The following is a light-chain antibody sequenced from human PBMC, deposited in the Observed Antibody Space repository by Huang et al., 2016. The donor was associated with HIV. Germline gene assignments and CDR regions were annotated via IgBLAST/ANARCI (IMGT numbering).Light chain of an antibody. CDR1: QSLIYSAGNNY. Sequence: DVVLTQSPLSLPVTLGQPASISCRSSQSLIYSAGNNYLNWVQQRPGQSPRRLISKVSNRDSWVSYRCRVSGSGTDFTLKVSRVEAEDVGVYFCMQGTHAPPGTFGQGTKVDIK. CDR3: MQGTHAPPGT. CDR2: KVS. V-gene: IGKV2-30*01. J-gene: IGKJ1*01.